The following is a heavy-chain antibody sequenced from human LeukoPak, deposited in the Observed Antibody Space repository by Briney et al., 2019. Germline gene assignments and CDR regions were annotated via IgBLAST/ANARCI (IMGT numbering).Heavy chain of an antibody. V-gene: IGHV4-59*08. CDR3: ARRRAEVLDY. J-gene: IGHJ4*02. CDR2: IYYSGST. Sequence: SETLSLTCTDSGGSISSYYWSWIRQPPGKGLEWIGYIYYSGSTNYNPSLKSRVTISVDTSKNQFSLKLSSVTAADTAVYYCARRRAEVLDYWGQGTLVTVSS. D-gene: IGHD1-1*01. CDR1: GGSISSYY.